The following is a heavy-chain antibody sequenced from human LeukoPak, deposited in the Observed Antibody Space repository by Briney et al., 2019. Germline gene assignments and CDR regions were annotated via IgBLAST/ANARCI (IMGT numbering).Heavy chain of an antibody. CDR1: GGFISSGGYY. J-gene: IGHJ4*02. CDR2: IYYSGST. CDR3: ARSMERLWLDY. Sequence: PSQTLSLTCTVSGGFISSGGYYWSWIRQHPGKGLEWIGYIYYSGSTYYNPSLKSQVPISVDTSKNQSTLKLSSVAAADTAVYYCARSMERLWLDYWGQGTLVTVSS. V-gene: IGHV4-31*01. D-gene: IGHD1-1*01.